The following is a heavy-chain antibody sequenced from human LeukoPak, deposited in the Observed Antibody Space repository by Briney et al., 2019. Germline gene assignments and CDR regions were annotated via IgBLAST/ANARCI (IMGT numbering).Heavy chain of an antibody. Sequence: PSETLSLTCTVSGGSISTSYWSWLRQPAGKGLEWIGRRFSSGITNYNPSLKSRVTMSVDTSKNQFSLKLSSVTAADTAVYYCARDGYGSSMDVWGNGTTVTVSS. CDR3: ARDGYGSSMDV. J-gene: IGHJ6*03. D-gene: IGHD6-13*01. CDR2: RFSSGIT. V-gene: IGHV4-4*07. CDR1: GGSISTSY.